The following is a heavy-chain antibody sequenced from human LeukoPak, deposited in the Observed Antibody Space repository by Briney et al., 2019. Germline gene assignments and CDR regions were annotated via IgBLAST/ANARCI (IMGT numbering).Heavy chain of an antibody. V-gene: IGHV4-59*01. CDR1: GGSISSYY. Sequence: PSETQSLTCTVSGGSISSYYWSWIRQPPGKGLEWIGYIYYSGSTNYNPSLKSRVTISVDTSKNQFSLKLSSVTAADTAVYYCAREAHCSGGSCGALDAFDIWGQGTMVTVSS. CDR3: AREAHCSGGSCGALDAFDI. CDR2: IYYSGST. D-gene: IGHD2-15*01. J-gene: IGHJ3*02.